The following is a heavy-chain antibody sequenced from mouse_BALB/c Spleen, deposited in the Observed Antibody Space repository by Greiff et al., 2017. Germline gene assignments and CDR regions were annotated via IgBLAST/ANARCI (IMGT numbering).Heavy chain of an antibody. CDR3: ARSGDYGDYYAMDY. V-gene: IGHV3-2*02. Sequence: VQLQQSGPGLVKPSQSLSFTCTVTGYSITSDYAWNWIRQFPGNKLEWMGYISYSGSTSYNPSLKSRISITRDTSKNQFFLQLNSVTTEDTATYYCARSGDYGDYYAMDYWGQGTSVTVSS. CDR2: ISYSGST. CDR1: GYSITSDYA. J-gene: IGHJ4*01. D-gene: IGHD2-4*01.